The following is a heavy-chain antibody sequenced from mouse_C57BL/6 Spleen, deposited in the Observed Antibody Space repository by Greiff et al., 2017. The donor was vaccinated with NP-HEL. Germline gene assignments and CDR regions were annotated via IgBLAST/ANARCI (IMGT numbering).Heavy chain of an antibody. V-gene: IGHV1-64*01. CDR3: ARWGLPEDYFDY. D-gene: IGHD2-4*01. CDR1: GYTFTSYW. CDR2: IHPNSGST. Sequence: QVQLQQPGAELVKPGASVKLSCKASGYTFTSYWMHWVKQRPGQGLEWIGMIHPNSGSTNYNEKFKSKATLTVDKSSSTAYMQLSSLTSEDSAVYYCARWGLPEDYFDYWGQGTTLTVSS. J-gene: IGHJ2*01.